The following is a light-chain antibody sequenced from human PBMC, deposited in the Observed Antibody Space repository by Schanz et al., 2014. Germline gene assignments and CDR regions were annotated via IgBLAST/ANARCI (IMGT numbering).Light chain of an antibody. CDR3: SSYTTNSAPGVV. CDR2: DVT. CDR1: NSDVADYNY. Sequence: QSALTQPASVSGSPGQSITISCTGINSDVADYNYVSWFQQHPGKAPKLMIYDVTNRPSGVSDRFSGSKSGNTASLTISGLQADDEADYYCSSYTTNSAPGVVFGGGTKLTVL. V-gene: IGLV2-14*03. J-gene: IGLJ2*01.